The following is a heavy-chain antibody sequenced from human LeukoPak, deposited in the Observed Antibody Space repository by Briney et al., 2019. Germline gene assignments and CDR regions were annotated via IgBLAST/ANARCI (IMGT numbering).Heavy chain of an antibody. D-gene: IGHD6-6*01. V-gene: IGHV3-53*01. J-gene: IGHJ4*02. CDR3: ARVRVPSCVFDY. CDR1: GFTVSSNY. CDR2: IYSGGST. Sequence: GGSLRLSCAASGFTVSSNYMSWVRQAPGKGLEWVSVIYSGGSTYYADSVKGRFTISRDNSKNTLYLQMNSLRAEDTAVYYCARVRVPSCVFDYWGQGTLVTVSS.